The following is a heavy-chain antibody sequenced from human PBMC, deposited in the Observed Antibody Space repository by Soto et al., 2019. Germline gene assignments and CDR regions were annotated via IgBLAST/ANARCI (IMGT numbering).Heavy chain of an antibody. Sequence: SETLSLTCTVSGGSIISYYWSWIRQPAGKGLEWIGRVYSSGTTDYNPSLNGRATMSVETSKNQFSLKLSSVTAADTAVYYCARDIGSYAYGEGYWGQGIQVTVSS. CDR3: ARDIGSYAYGEGY. CDR1: GGSIISYY. D-gene: IGHD3-10*01. CDR2: VYSSGTT. J-gene: IGHJ4*02. V-gene: IGHV4-4*07.